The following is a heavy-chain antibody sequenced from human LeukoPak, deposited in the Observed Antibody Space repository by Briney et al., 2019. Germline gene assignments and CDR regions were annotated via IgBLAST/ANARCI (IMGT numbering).Heavy chain of an antibody. D-gene: IGHD2-2*01. CDR1: GYTFTSYD. V-gene: IGHV1-8*01. J-gene: IGHJ4*02. CDR3: ARGPQILVVPAATHLDY. CDR2: MNPNSGNT. Sequence: ASVKVSCKASGYTFTSYDINWVRQATGQGLEWMGWMNPNSGNTGYAQKFQGRVTMTRNTSISTAYMELSSLRSEDTAVYYCARGPQILVVPAATHLDYWGQGTLVTVSS.